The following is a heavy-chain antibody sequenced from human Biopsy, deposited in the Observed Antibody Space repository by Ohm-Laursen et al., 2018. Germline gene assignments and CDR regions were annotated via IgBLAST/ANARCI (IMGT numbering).Heavy chain of an antibody. Sequence: SQTLSLTCTVSGDSISSNYWSWIRQPPGKGLEWIGYVFYTGSTNYNPSLKSRVTISVDTSKNQFSLRLNCVTAADTAVYYCARATNSTGWPYYYFYGMDVWGQGTTVTVSS. V-gene: IGHV4-59*01. CDR3: ARATNSTGWPYYYFYGMDV. J-gene: IGHJ6*02. D-gene: IGHD2/OR15-2a*01. CDR1: GDSISSNY. CDR2: VFYTGST.